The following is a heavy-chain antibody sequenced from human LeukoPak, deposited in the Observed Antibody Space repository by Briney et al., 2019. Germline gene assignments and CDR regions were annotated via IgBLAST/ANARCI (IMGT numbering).Heavy chain of an antibody. CDR1: GGTFSSYA. CDR3: ARDLRSIASGYYLTDAFDI. CDR2: IIPIFGTA. V-gene: IGHV1-69*06. Sequence: GASVKVSCKASGGTFSSYAISWVRQAPGQGLEWMGGIIPIFGTANFAQKFQGRVTITADKSTSTAYMELSRLRSEDTAVYYCARDLRSIASGYYLTDAFDIWGQGTMVTVSS. J-gene: IGHJ3*02. D-gene: IGHD3-22*01.